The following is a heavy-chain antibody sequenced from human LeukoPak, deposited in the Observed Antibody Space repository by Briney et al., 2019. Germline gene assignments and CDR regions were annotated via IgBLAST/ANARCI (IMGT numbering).Heavy chain of an antibody. CDR2: IKSKTDGGTT. CDR3: TTDPQWGLLPYYFDY. V-gene: IGHV3-15*01. CDR1: GFTFSNAW. D-gene: IGHD1-26*01. Sequence: PGGSLRLSCAASGFTFSNAWMSWVRQAPGKGLEWVGRIKSKTDGGTTDYAAPVKGRFTISRDDSKNTLYLQMNSLKTEDTAGYYCTTDPQWGLLPYYFDYWGQGTLVTVSS. J-gene: IGHJ4*02.